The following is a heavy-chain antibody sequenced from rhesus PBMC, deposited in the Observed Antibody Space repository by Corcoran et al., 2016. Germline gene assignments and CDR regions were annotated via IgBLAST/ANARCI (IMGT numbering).Heavy chain of an antibody. D-gene: IGHD4-23*01. CDR2: INGNGTSP. Sequence: QVQLQESGPGLVKPSETLSPTCAVAGASISSYWWSWIRQPPGKGLEWIGEINGNGTSPYSNPSLKSLVTISKDTSKNQFSLKLSSVTAADTAVYYCARRDEYSNYGGSTFDYWGQGVLVTVSS. V-gene: IGHV4-80*01. CDR3: ARRDEYSNYGGSTFDY. J-gene: IGHJ4*01. CDR1: GASISSYW.